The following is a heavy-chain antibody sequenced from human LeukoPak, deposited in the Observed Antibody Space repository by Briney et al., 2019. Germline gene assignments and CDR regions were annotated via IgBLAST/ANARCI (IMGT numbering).Heavy chain of an antibody. D-gene: IGHD3-9*01. CDR2: ISAYNGNT. V-gene: IGHV1-18*01. J-gene: IGHJ1*01. CDR1: GYTFTSYG. CDR3: ARELGEYDILTGYYPRGYFQH. Sequence: GASVKVSCKASGYTFTSYGISWVRQAPGQGLEWMGWISAYNGNTNYAQKLQGRVTMTTDTSTSTAYMELRSLRSDDTAVYYCARELGEYDILTGYYPRGYFQHWGQGTLVTVSS.